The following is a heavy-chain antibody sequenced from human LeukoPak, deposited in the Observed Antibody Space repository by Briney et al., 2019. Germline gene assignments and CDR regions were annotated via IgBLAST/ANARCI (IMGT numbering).Heavy chain of an antibody. CDR3: AKVSLVVAATPAWFDP. CDR2: MSGSGGST. J-gene: IGHJ5*02. Sequence: PGGSLRLSCGASGFTFSSYAMSWGRQAPGKGLEWGSAMSGSGGSTYYADSVKGRFTISGDNSKNTLYLQMNTLRAEDTAVYYCAKVSLVVAATPAWFDPWGQGTLVTVSS. V-gene: IGHV3-23*01. D-gene: IGHD2-15*01. CDR1: GFTFSSYA.